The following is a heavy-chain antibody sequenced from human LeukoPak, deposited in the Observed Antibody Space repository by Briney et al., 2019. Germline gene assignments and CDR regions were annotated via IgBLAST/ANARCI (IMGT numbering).Heavy chain of an antibody. Sequence: SCKASGYTFTSYYMHWVRQAPGKGPEWVANIKQDGSEIYYVDSVKGRFTISRDNAKNSLFLQMNSLRAEDTAVYYCARDKAVGPTLLDYWGQGTLVTVSS. J-gene: IGHJ4*02. CDR2: IKQDGSEI. V-gene: IGHV3-7*01. CDR3: ARDKAVGPTLLDY. CDR1: GYTFTSYY. D-gene: IGHD1-26*01.